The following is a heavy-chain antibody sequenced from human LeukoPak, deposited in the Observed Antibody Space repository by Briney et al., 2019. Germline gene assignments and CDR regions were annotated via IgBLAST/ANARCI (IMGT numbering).Heavy chain of an antibody. D-gene: IGHD2-15*01. CDR3: ARDFGGIADGFDI. CDR1: GYTVIGYY. J-gene: IGHJ3*02. V-gene: IGHV1-2*02. Sequence: ASMKVSCKASGYTVIGYYVHWVRQAPGQGLEWMGWIDPNNGATTYAHEFQGRVTVTRDTSITTAYMELSSLTPDDTAVYYSARDFGGIADGFDIWGQGTMVIVS. CDR2: IDPNNGAT.